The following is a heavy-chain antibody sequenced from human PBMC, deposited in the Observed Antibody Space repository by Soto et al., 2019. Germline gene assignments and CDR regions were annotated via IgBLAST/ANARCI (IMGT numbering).Heavy chain of an antibody. CDR3: ARRVPSAKAFDY. CDR1: EYSFNTYW. CDR2: MYPDDSDT. D-gene: IGHD3-10*01. V-gene: IGHV5-51*01. J-gene: IGHJ4*02. Sequence: GESLKISCQGSEYSFNTYWIAWVRQMPGKGLEWMGIMYPDDSDTRYSPSFQGQVTISADKSINTAYLQWSSLKASDTAIYYCARRVPSAKAFDYWGQGTLGTVS.